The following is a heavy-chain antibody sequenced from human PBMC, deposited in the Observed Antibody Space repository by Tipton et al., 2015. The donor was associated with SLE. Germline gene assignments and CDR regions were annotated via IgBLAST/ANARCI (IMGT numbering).Heavy chain of an antibody. CDR2: ISYDGSSE. CDR1: GFTFSSYG. CDR3: AKSRGYDYIWGKYYFDY. D-gene: IGHD3-16*01. Sequence: SLRLSCAASGFTFSSYGMHWVRQAPGKGLEWVAVISYDGSSEYYGDSVTGRFTISRDNAKNSLYLQMNSLRAEDTAVYYCAKSRGYDYIWGKYYFDYWGQGTLVTVSS. V-gene: IGHV3-30*18. J-gene: IGHJ4*02.